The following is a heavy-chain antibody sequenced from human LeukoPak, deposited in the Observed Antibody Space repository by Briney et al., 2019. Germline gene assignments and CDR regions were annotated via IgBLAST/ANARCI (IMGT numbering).Heavy chain of an antibody. D-gene: IGHD5-24*01. V-gene: IGHV3-43*02. CDR1: GFTFSNYV. J-gene: IGHJ4*02. CDR3: AKDIFPRDGYNY. CDR2: ISGDGGST. Sequence: PGGSLRLSCAASGFTFSNYVMTWVRQAPGKGLEWVSLISGDGGSTYYADSVKGRFTISRDNSKNSLYLQMNSLRTEDTALYYCAKDIFPRDGYNYWGQGTLVTVSS.